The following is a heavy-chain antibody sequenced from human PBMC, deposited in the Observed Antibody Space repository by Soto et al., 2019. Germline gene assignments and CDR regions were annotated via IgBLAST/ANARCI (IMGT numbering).Heavy chain of an antibody. D-gene: IGHD7-27*01. CDR2: VYWDDDK. Sequence: QITLKESGPTLVKPTQTLTLTCTFSGFSLSTSGAGVGWIRQPPPKALEWLAVVYWDDDKRYSPSLKSRLTITKDTSKNQVVLKMTNMDPVDTATYYCAYRLYAGWLTGSYYDYWDPGTLVTVSS. V-gene: IGHV2-5*02. CDR3: AYRLYAGWLTGSYYDY. CDR1: GFSLSTSGAG. J-gene: IGHJ4*02.